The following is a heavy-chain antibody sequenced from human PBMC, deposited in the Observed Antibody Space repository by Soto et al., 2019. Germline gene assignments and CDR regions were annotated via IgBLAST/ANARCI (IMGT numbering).Heavy chain of an antibody. CDR1: GFTFSSYA. CDR2: ISGSGGST. Sequence: HPGGSLRLSCAASGFTFSSYAMSWVRQAPGKGLEWVSAISGSGGSTYYADSVKGRFTISRDNSKNTLYLQMNSLRAEDTAVYYYSKDGTSPYYYYYMDVWGKGTTVTVSS. D-gene: IGHD2-2*01. J-gene: IGHJ6*03. CDR3: SKDGTSPYYYYYMDV. V-gene: IGHV3-23*01.